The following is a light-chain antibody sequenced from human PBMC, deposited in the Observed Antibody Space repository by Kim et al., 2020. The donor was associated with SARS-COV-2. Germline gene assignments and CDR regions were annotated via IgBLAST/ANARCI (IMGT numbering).Light chain of an antibody. CDR2: DAS. CDR3: KVGVT. CDR1: QSVSSY. J-gene: IGKJ4*01. V-gene: IGKV3-11*01. Sequence: EIVLTQSPATLSLSPGERATLSCRASQSVSSYLAWYQQKPGQAPRLLIYDASNRATGIPARFGGSGSGSDFTLTNSSLEPEDCVVDYCKVGVTFGGGAKGGIK.